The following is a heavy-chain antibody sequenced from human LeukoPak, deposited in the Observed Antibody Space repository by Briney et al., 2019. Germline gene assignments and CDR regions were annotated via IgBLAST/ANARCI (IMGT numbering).Heavy chain of an antibody. CDR1: GFTFRSYA. CDR3: AKRGYCRGGTCFSHDAFDI. CDR2: MSYDGSNK. D-gene: IGHD2-15*01. Sequence: PGRSLRLSCAASGFTFRSYAMHWVRQAPGKGLEWVAVMSYDGSNKDYADSVKGRFTISRDNSKNTLYLQMNSLRAEDTAVYYCAKRGYCRGGTCFSHDAFDIWGQGTMVTVSS. J-gene: IGHJ3*02. V-gene: IGHV3-30*04.